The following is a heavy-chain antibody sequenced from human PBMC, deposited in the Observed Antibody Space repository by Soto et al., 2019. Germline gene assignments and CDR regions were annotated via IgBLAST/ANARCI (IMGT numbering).Heavy chain of an antibody. CDR2: RTGSGSAT. V-gene: IGHV3-23*01. Sequence: EVQLLESGGSLVQPGGSLRLSCAASGFNFSFYAMSWVRQAPGKGLEWVSGRTGSGSATYYAASVEGRFTISRDNSKNTLYLQMNSLRAEDTAIYYGAKGYRWNPGGPDYWGQGTPVTVSS. D-gene: IGHD1-1*01. J-gene: IGHJ4*02. CDR1: GFNFSFYA. CDR3: AKGYRWNPGGPDY.